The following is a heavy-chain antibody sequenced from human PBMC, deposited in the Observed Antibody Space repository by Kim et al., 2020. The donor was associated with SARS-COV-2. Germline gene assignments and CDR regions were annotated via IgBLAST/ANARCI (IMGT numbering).Heavy chain of an antibody. D-gene: IGHD1-26*01. Sequence: YSPPFQGQVTISADKSIGTAYLQWSSLKASDTAMYYCARPGGRLRDGMDVWGQGTTVTVSS. V-gene: IGHV5-51*01. J-gene: IGHJ6*02. CDR3: ARPGGRLRDGMDV.